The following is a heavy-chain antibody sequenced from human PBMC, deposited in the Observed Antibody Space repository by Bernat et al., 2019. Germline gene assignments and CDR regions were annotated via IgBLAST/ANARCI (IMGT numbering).Heavy chain of an antibody. V-gene: IGHV4-59*01. CDR3: ARERLARDYYYGMDV. J-gene: IGHJ6*02. CDR2: IYYSGST. CDR1: GGSISSYY. D-gene: IGHD5-12*01. Sequence: QVQLQESGPGLVKPSETLSLTCTVSGGSISSYYWSWIRQPPGKGLEWIGYIYYSGSTNYNPSLKSRVTISVDTSKNQFSPKLSSVTAADTAVYYCARERLARDYYYGMDVWGQGTTVTVSS.